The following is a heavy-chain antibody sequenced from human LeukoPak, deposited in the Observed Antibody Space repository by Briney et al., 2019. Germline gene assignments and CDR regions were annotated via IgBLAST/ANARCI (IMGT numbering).Heavy chain of an antibody. CDR2: IHYSWST. J-gene: IGHJ3*02. V-gene: IGHV4-59*01. CDR1: GGSISTYY. D-gene: IGHD3-16*01. Sequence: SETLSLTCTVSGGSISTYYLTWIRQPPGKALEWIGYIHYSWSTLYNPSLKSRVSMSVDRSNNQFSLRLTSVAPADTAMYYCTRARWGYAFDIWGQGTMVTVSS. CDR3: TRARWGYAFDI.